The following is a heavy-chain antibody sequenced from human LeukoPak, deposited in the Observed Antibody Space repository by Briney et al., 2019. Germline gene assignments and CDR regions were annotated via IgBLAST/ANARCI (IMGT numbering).Heavy chain of an antibody. Sequence: ASVKVSCKASGYTFTSYGISWVRHAPGQGLEWMGWISAYNGNTNYAQKLQGRVTMTTDTSTSTAYMELRSLRSDDTAVYYCARDARFLEWLPLIDYWGQGTLVTVSS. CDR1: GYTFTSYG. CDR3: ARDARFLEWLPLIDY. CDR2: ISAYNGNT. J-gene: IGHJ4*02. D-gene: IGHD3-3*01. V-gene: IGHV1-18*01.